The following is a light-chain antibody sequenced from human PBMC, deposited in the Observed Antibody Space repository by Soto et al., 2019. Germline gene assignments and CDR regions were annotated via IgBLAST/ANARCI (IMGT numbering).Light chain of an antibody. V-gene: IGLV2-14*01. CDR3: CSYTSLRTVV. J-gene: IGLJ2*01. Sequence: QSALTQPASVSGSPGQSITISCTGTSSDVGGYNHVSWYQHSPGKAPKLILFAVSDRPSGVSHRFSGSKSGNTASLTISGLQADDEADYYCCSYTSLRTVVVGGGTKLTVL. CDR1: SSDVGGYNH. CDR2: AVS.